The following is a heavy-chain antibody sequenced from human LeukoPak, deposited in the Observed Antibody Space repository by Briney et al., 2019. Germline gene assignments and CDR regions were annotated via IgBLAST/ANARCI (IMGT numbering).Heavy chain of an antibody. CDR1: GFTFSSYA. Sequence: GGSLRLSCAASGFTFSSYAMSWVRQAPGKGLEWVSAIVGSGASTYYADSVKGRFTISRDNSKNTLHLQMNSLRAEDTAIYHCAKVRVVGDYNWFFDLWGRGTRVTVSS. J-gene: IGHJ2*01. CDR3: AKVRVVGDYNWFFDL. D-gene: IGHD4-17*01. V-gene: IGHV3-23*01. CDR2: IVGSGAST.